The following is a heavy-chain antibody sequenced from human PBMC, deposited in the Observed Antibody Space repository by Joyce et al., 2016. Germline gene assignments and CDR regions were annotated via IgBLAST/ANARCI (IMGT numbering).Heavy chain of an antibody. Sequence: EVQVAEYGGGLVKPGGSLRLSCAASGFTVNVAWMTWGLQAPGKGLEWVGRIKSKTRGETTEYAAPVKGRFTISRADSKNTVSLQMNGLRTEDTAVYFCAADVAEVGFGELDHWGQGTLVTVSS. D-gene: IGHD3-10*01. CDR1: GFTVNVAW. CDR2: IKSKTRGETT. CDR3: AADVAEVGFGELDH. J-gene: IGHJ4*02. V-gene: IGHV3-15*01.